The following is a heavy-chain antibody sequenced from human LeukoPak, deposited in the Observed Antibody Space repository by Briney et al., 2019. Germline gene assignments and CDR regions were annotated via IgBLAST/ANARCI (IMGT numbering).Heavy chain of an antibody. V-gene: IGHV3-9*01. CDR2: ISWNSGSI. J-gene: IGHJ4*02. CDR3: AKGQSITMVRVGFDY. Sequence: GGSLRLSCAASGFTFDDYAMHWVRQAPRKGLEWVSVISWNSGSIGYADSVKGRFTISRDNAKNSLYLQMNSLRAEDTALYYCAKGQSITMVRVGFDYWGQGTLVTVSS. CDR1: GFTFDDYA. D-gene: IGHD3-10*01.